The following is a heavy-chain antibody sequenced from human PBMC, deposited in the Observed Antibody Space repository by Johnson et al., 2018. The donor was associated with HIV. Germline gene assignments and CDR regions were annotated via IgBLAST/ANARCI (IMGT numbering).Heavy chain of an antibody. D-gene: IGHD6-13*01. CDR3: ARDQIAAAGAFDI. Sequence: QMLLVESGGGLVQPGGSLRLSCAASGFTFSSYAMHWVRQAPGKGLEWVAVISYDGSNKYYADSVKGRFTISRDNSKNTLYLQMNSLRAEDTAVYYCARDQIAAAGAFDIWGQGTMVTVSS. J-gene: IGHJ3*02. CDR1: GFTFSSYA. V-gene: IGHV3-30*04. CDR2: ISYDGSNK.